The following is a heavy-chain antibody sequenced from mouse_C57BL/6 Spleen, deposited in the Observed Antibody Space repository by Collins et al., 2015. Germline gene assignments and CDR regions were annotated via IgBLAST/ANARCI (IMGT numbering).Heavy chain of an antibody. V-gene: IGHV1S56*01. D-gene: IGHD3-1*01. CDR2: IYPGDGST. J-gene: IGHJ2*01. Sequence: QVQLQQSGPELVKPGASVKMSCKASGYTFTSYYIHWVKQRPGQGLEWIGWIYPGDGSTKYNEKFKGKTTLTADKSSSTAYMLLSSLTNEDSAVYYCTQLGPTYFDYWGQGTTLTVSS. CDR3: TQLGPTYFDY. CDR1: GYTFTSYY.